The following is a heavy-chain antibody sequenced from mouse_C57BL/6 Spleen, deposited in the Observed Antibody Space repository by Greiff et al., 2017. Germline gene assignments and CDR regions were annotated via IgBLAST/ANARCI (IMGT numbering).Heavy chain of an antibody. Sequence: EVQLQESGPGLVKPSQSLSLTCSVTGYSITSGYYWNWIRQFPGSKLEWMGYISYDGSNNYNPSLKNRISITRDTSKNQFFLKLNSVTTEDTATYYCARETDYYGSSYWGQGTTLTVSS. CDR1: GYSITSGYY. V-gene: IGHV3-6*01. J-gene: IGHJ2*01. D-gene: IGHD1-1*01. CDR3: ARETDYYGSSY. CDR2: ISYDGSN.